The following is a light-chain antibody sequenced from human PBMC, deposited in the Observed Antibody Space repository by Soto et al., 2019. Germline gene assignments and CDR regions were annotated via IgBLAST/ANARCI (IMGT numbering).Light chain of an antibody. CDR3: SSYRSSSTYV. CDR2: QVT. Sequence: QSVLTQPASVSGSPGQSITISCTGTSSDVGSYNYVSWHQQHPGQAPKLMIYQVTNRASGVPDRFSASKSGNTASLTISGLQAGDEADYYCSSYRSSSTYVFGTGTKLNVL. J-gene: IGLJ1*01. CDR1: SSDVGSYNY. V-gene: IGLV2-14*01.